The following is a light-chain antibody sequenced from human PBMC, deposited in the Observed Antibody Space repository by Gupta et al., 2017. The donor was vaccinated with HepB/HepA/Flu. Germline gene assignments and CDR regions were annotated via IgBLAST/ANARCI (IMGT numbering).Light chain of an antibody. CDR1: QSVLYSSNNKNY. Sequence: DIVMTQSPDSLAVSLGEWATINCKSTQSVLYSSNNKNYLAWYQQKPGQPPKLLIYWASTRQSGVPDRFSCSGSGTDFTLTISSLQAEDVAVYYCQQYYSSPLTFGGGTKVEMK. V-gene: IGKV4-1*01. CDR2: WAS. J-gene: IGKJ4*01. CDR3: QQYYSSPLT.